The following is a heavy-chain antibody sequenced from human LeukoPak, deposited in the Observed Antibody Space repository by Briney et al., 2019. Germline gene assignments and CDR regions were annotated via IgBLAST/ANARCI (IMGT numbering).Heavy chain of an antibody. Sequence: PGGSLRLSCAASGFTFSSYSMNWVRQAPGKGLEWVSSISSSSSYIYYADSVKGRFTISRDNAKSSLYLQMNSLRAEDTAVYYCARVHSSSWCLDYWGQGTLVTVSS. D-gene: IGHD6-13*01. CDR2: ISSSSSYI. J-gene: IGHJ4*02. CDR1: GFTFSSYS. V-gene: IGHV3-21*01. CDR3: ARVHSSSWCLDY.